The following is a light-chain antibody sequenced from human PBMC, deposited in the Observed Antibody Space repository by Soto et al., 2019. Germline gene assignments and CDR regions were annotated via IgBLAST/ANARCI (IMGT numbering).Light chain of an antibody. CDR3: QQYNRYSWT. V-gene: IGKV1-5*03. CDR2: KAS. Sequence: DVQMTQSPSTLAASVGDRVTSACRASQSINSWLAWYQQKPGKAPKLLIYKASSLESGVPSRFSGSGSGTEFTLTISSLQPDDFATYYCQQYNRYSWTFGQGTKVDIK. J-gene: IGKJ1*01. CDR1: QSINSW.